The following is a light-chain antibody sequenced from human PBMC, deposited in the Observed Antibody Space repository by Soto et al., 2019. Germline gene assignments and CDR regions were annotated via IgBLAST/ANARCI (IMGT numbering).Light chain of an antibody. Sequence: IQMTQSPSSLSASVGDSVTISCQASQDINNFLNWYLQKPGKPPQLLIFDASTMVSGVPSRFIGTGSGADFSFTINSLQPEETATYYCQHYDDTPLTFGQGTKVDIK. CDR3: QHYDDTPLT. J-gene: IGKJ1*01. V-gene: IGKV1-33*01. CDR1: QDINNF. CDR2: DAS.